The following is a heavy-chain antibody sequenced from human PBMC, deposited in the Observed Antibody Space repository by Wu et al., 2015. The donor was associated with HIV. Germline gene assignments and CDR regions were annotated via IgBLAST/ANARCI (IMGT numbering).Heavy chain of an antibody. V-gene: IGHV1-69*05. CDR2: LTLIFGTS. Sequence: QVQLVQSGAEVKQPGSSVKVSCKSSGNSFSSFAINWVRQAPGQGLEWLGGLTLIFGTSKFAQTFQGRITITTDESKAIVYMELSSLTSEDTAMYYCARDGDYCSEVNCDFRWFDPSGPGNPGHRLL. CDR1: GNSFSSFA. J-gene: IGHJ5*02. D-gene: IGHD2-15*01. CDR3: ARDGDYCSEVNCDFRWFDP.